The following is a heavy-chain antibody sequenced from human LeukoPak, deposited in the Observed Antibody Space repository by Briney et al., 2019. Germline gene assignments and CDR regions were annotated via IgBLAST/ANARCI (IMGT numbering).Heavy chain of an antibody. V-gene: IGHV3-23*01. CDR3: AKDSIPQVVATDY. Sequence: GGSLRLCCAASGFSFSNYDMTWVRQAPGEGREWVTTIDDSGSPTYYADSVKGRFTISRDNSKNTLCLQMNSLRVEDTAVYYCAKDSIPQVVATDYGGQGTLVTVSP. CDR2: IDDSGSPT. D-gene: IGHD2-15*01. J-gene: IGHJ4*02. CDR1: GFSFSNYD.